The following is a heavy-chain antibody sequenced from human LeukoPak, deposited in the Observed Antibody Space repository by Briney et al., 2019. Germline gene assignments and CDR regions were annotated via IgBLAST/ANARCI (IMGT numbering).Heavy chain of an antibody. V-gene: IGHV4-39*03. CDR2: LYYSGST. J-gene: IGHJ4*02. Sequence: SETLSLTCTVSGGSISSSSYFWGWVRQPPGKGLEWIGNLYYSGSTFYNPSLERRATVSVDTPKSQFFLKMTAVTAADTAIYYCSRASWLSSVIDSWGRGSLVTVSS. CDR3: SRASWLSSVIDS. D-gene: IGHD3-22*01. CDR1: GGSISSSSYF.